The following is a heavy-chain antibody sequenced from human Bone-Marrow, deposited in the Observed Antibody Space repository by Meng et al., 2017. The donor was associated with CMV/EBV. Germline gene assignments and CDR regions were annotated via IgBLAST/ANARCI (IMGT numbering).Heavy chain of an antibody. V-gene: IGHV3-13*01. Sequence: GESLKISCAASGFTFSSYDMHWVRQATGKGLEWVSAIGTAGDTYYPGSVKGRFTISRENAKNSLYLQMNSLRAEDTAVYYCARWRMVRGDLDYWGQGTVVTVSS. CDR3: ARWRMVRGDLDY. CDR2: IGTAGDT. J-gene: IGHJ4*02. CDR1: GFTFSSYD. D-gene: IGHD3-10*01.